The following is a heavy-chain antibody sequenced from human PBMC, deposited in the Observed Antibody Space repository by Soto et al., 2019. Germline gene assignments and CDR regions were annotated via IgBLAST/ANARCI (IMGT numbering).Heavy chain of an antibody. CDR3: ARGRKLLWFGELLPNWFDP. CDR2: IYYSGST. D-gene: IGHD3-10*01. Sequence: SETLSLTCTVSGGSISSGGYYWSWIRQHPGKGLEWIGYIYYSGSTYYNPSLKSRVTISVDTSKNQFSLKLSSVTAADTAVYYCARGRKLLWFGELLPNWFDPWGQGPLVTVSS. CDR1: GGSISSGGYY. V-gene: IGHV4-31*03. J-gene: IGHJ5*02.